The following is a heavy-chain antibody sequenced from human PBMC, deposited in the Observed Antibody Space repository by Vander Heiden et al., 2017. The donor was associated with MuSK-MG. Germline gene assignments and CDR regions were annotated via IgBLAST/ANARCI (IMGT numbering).Heavy chain of an antibody. V-gene: IGHV3-21*01. J-gene: IGHJ4*02. D-gene: IGHD2-15*01. CDR2: ISSSSSYI. CDR3: ARTELVYCSGGSCYSGDY. Sequence: EVQLVESGGGLVKPGGSLRLSCAASGFTFSSYSMNWVRQAPGKGLEWVSSISSSSSYIYYADSVKGRVTISRDNAKNSLYLQMNSLRAEETAVYYCARTELVYCSGGSCYSGDYWGQGTLVTVSS. CDR1: GFTFSSYS.